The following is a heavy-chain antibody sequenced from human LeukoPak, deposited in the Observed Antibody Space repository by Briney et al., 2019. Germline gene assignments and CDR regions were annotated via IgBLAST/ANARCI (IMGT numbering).Heavy chain of an antibody. D-gene: IGHD3-10*01. V-gene: IGHV4-59*01. CDR2: IHSIGGT. CDR3: ARGHDYYYSGRQSWFDP. J-gene: IGHJ5*02. Sequence: SETLSLTCTVSGGSISDYYWTWIRQPPEKGLEWIGYIHSIGGTNYNPSLKSRVTISVDTSKNQFSLKLSSVTAADTAFYYCARGHDYYYSGRQSWFDPWGQGTLVTVSS. CDR1: GGSISDYY.